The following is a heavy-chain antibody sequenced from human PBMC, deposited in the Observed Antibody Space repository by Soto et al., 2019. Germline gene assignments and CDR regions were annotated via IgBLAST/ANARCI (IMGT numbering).Heavy chain of an antibody. CDR3: AKGGVGRFGELLSATDY. CDR1: GFTFSSYA. CDR2: ISGSGGVT. V-gene: IGHV3-23*01. D-gene: IGHD3-10*01. Sequence: PGGSLRLSCAASGFTFSSYAMSWVRQDPGKGLEWVSVISGSGGVTYYADSVKGRFTISRDNSKNTLYLQMNSLTAEDTAVYYCAKGGVGRFGELLSATDYWGRGTLVTVSS. J-gene: IGHJ4*02.